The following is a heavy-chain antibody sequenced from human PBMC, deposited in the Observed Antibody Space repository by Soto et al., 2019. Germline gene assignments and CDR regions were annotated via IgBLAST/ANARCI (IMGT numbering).Heavy chain of an antibody. D-gene: IGHD3-10*02. V-gene: IGHV3-9*01. CDR3: ATYVH. CDR2: ISWNSGSI. J-gene: IGHJ4*02. Sequence: SLRLSCAASGFTFDDYAMHWVRQAPGKGLEWVSGISWNSGSIGYADSMKGRFTISRDNAKNSLYLQMNSLRAEDTALYYCATYVHWGQGTLVTVSS. CDR1: GFTFDDYA.